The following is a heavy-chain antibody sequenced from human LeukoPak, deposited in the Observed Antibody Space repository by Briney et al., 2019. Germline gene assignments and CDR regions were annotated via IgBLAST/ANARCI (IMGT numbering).Heavy chain of an antibody. CDR1: GFTFSSYA. J-gene: IGHJ4*02. D-gene: IGHD1-14*01. V-gene: IGHV3-23*01. Sequence: GGSLRLSCAASGFTFSSYAMSWVRQAPGKGLEWVSTISNSDYSTYYADSVKGRFTISRANSENTLYLQMNNLRAEDTAVYYCAKATGYLSWGQGTLVTVSS. CDR3: AKATGYLS. CDR2: ISNSDYST.